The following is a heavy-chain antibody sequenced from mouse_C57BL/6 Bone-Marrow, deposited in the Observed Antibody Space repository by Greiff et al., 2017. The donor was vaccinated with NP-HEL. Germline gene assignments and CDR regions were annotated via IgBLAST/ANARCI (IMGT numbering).Heavy chain of an antibody. J-gene: IGHJ3*01. V-gene: IGHV1-64*01. CDR3: APLYYYGSSPFAY. Sequence: QVQLQQPGAELVKPGASVKLSCKASGYTFTSYWMHWVKQRPGQGLEWIGMIHPNSGSTNYNEKFKSKATLTVDKSSRTAYLQLSSLTSEDSAVYYCAPLYYYGSSPFAYWGQGTLVTVSA. CDR2: IHPNSGST. CDR1: GYTFTSYW. D-gene: IGHD1-1*01.